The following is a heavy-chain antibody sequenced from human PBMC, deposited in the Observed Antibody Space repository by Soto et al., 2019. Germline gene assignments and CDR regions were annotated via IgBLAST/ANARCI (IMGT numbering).Heavy chain of an antibody. Sequence: SETLSLTCTVSGGSISNAAYSWSWIRQPPGKGLEWIGYIYPSGMPFYNPSLRSRVTISIDRSNDQFSLNLKSVTAADTAVYHCARERGGYGLFDSWGQGTLVTVSS. V-gene: IGHV4-30-2*01. CDR2: IYPSGMP. J-gene: IGHJ4*02. CDR3: ARERGGYGLFDS. D-gene: IGHD5-18*01. CDR1: GGSISNAAYS.